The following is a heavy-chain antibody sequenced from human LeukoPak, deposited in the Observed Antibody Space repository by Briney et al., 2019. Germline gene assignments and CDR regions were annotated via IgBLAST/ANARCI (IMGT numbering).Heavy chain of an antibody. D-gene: IGHD2-2*01. CDR2: IKQDRSEK. CDR1: GFTFSSYW. J-gene: IGHJ4*02. CDR3: AKDYCSTTSCQLVDY. V-gene: IGHV3-7*01. Sequence: TGGSLRLSCAASGFTFSSYWMSWVRQAPGKGLEWVANIKQDRSEKYYVDSVKGRFTISRDNAKNSLYLQMNSLRAEDTAVYYCAKDYCSTTSCQLVDYWGQGTLVTVSS.